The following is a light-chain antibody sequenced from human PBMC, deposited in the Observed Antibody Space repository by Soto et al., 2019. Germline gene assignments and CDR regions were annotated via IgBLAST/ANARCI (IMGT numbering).Light chain of an antibody. J-gene: IGLJ1*01. CDR2: RNN. V-gene: IGLV1-47*01. Sequence: QSVLTKALSASGTAGERVTISSSGSSSNIGSNYVYWYQQLPGTAPKLLIYRNNQRPSGVPDRFSGSKSGTSASLAISGLRSEDEADYYCAAWDDSLSGFYVFGTGTKVTVL. CDR3: AAWDDSLSGFYV. CDR1: SSNIGSNY.